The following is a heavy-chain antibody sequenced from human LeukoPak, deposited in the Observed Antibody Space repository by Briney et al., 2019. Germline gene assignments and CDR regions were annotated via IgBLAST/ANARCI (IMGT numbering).Heavy chain of an antibody. CDR1: GGAISSYY. CDR3: ARQGSGSYYGYFDY. J-gene: IGHJ4*02. CDR2: IYYSGST. Sequence: SETLSLTCTVSGGAISSYYWSWIRQPPGKGLEWIGYIYYSGSTNYNPSLKSRVTISVDTSKNQFSLKLSSVTAADTAVYYCARQGSGSYYGYFDYWGQGTLVTVSS. V-gene: IGHV4-59*08. D-gene: IGHD1-26*01.